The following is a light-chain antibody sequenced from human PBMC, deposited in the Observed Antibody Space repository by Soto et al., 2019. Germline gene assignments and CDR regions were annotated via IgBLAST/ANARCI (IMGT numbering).Light chain of an antibody. V-gene: IGKV1-39*01. CDR1: QSISSY. CDR2: AAS. CDR3: QQSYSTPIT. Sequence: IQMTQGPSSLSASVGERVTITCRASQSISSYLNWYQQKQGKAPKLLIYAASSLQSGVPSRFSGSGSGTDFTLTISSLQPEAFATYYCQQSYSTPITFGQGTRLEI. J-gene: IGKJ5*01.